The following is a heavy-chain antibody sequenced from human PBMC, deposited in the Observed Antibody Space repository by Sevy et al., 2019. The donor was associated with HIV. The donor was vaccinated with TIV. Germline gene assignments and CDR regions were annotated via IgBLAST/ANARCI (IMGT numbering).Heavy chain of an antibody. J-gene: IGHJ4*02. CDR3: VSLFLSYRSGWSYFDY. D-gene: IGHD6-19*01. CDR2: IFSSGST. CDR1: GFTVNDKY. V-gene: IGHV3-66*02. Sequence: GGSLKISCAISGFTVNDKYIIWVRQAPGKGLEWASVIFSSGSTYYADSAKGRFTISRDNSKNTVDLQMNSVRAEDTAVYYCVSLFLSYRSGWSYFDYWGQGTLVTVSS.